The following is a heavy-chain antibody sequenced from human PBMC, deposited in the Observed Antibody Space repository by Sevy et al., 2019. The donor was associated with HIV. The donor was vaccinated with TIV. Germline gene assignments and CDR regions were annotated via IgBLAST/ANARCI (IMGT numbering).Heavy chain of an antibody. CDR1: GGSISSSDSY. D-gene: IGHD5-12*01. Sequence: SETLSLTCTVSGGSISSSDSYWSWIRQPPGKGLEWIGYIHYTGGTYYNPFLNGRVGMSVDTSQRQFFLKLSFLTAEDTAVYYCASKRGYNHGPFDYWGRGTLVTVSS. CDR3: ASKRGYNHGPFDY. J-gene: IGHJ4*02. CDR2: IHYTGGT. V-gene: IGHV4-30-4*01.